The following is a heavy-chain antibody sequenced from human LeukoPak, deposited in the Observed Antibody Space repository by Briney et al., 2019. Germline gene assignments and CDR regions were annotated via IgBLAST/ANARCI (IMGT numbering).Heavy chain of an antibody. CDR3: ARGRVLRYFDRQAFTYYFDY. D-gene: IGHD3-9*01. CDR2: IYHSGST. V-gene: IGHV4-34*01. J-gene: IGHJ4*02. CDR1: GGSFSGYY. Sequence: SETLSLTCAVYGGSFSGYYWSWIRQPPGKGLEWIGEIYHSGSTNYNPSLKSRVTISVDTSKNQFSLKLSSVTAADTAVYYCARGRVLRYFDRQAFTYYFDYWGQGTLVTVSS.